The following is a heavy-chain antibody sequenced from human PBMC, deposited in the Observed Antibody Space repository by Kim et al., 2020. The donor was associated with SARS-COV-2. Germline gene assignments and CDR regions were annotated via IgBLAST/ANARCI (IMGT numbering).Heavy chain of an antibody. D-gene: IGHD3-22*01. Sequence: SYNISEDTVKGRSTIARDNAKNALYLQMNSLRAEDTAMYYCVTDSSPSYWGQGTLVTVSS. V-gene: IGHV3-11*06. J-gene: IGHJ4*02. CDR2: SYN. CDR3: VTDSSPSY.